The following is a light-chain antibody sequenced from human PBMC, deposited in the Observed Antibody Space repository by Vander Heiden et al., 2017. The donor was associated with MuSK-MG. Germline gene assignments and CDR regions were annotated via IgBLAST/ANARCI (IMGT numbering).Light chain of an antibody. Sequence: DFQMTQSPSSLSASVGDRVTITCRASHYIASYLNWYQQKPGKAPKLLIYAAYTLQSGVPSRFSGSGSGTDFTLTIASLQPEDSATYYCQQSDSTLYSFGQGTKLXIK. V-gene: IGKV1-39*01. J-gene: IGKJ2*01. CDR2: AAY. CDR1: HYIASY. CDR3: QQSDSTLYS.